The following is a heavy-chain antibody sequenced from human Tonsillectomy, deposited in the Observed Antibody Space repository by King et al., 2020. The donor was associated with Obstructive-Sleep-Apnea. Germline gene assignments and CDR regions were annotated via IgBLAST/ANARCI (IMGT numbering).Heavy chain of an antibody. Sequence: VQLVESGAEMKKPGSSVKVSCKASGGTFSSYAISWVRQSPGQGLEWMGGIIPIFVTANYAQKFQGRVTITADDSTSTAYMELSSLRSEDTAVYYCARVTTKRFGDPRGWFDPWGQGTLVTVSS. CDR3: ARVTTKRFGDPRGWFDP. V-gene: IGHV1-69*01. CDR2: IIPIFVTA. CDR1: GGTFSSYA. J-gene: IGHJ5*02. D-gene: IGHD3-10*01.